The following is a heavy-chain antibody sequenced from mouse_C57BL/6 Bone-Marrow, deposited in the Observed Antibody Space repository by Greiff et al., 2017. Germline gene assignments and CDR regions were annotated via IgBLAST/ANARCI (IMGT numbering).Heavy chain of an antibody. V-gene: IGHV1-55*01. CDR3: ALGGFFDY. CDR1: GYTFTSYW. Sequence: QVQLQQPGAELVKPGASVKMSCKASGYTFTSYWLTWVKQRPGQGREWIGDIYPGSGSTNYNEKFKSKATLTVDTSYSTAYMQLSILTSEDSAVYYGALGGFFDYWGQGTTLTVSS. J-gene: IGHJ2*01. D-gene: IGHD3-1*01. CDR2: IYPGSGST.